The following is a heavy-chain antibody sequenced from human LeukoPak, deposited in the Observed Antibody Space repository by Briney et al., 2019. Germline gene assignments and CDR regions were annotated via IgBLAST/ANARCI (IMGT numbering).Heavy chain of an antibody. CDR3: ARHKTRTRAFDI. J-gene: IGHJ3*02. CDR1: GGSVSGYY. D-gene: IGHD1-14*01. CDR2: INHSGNT. V-gene: IGHV4-34*01. Sequence: SKTLSLTCAVYGGSVSGYYWSWIRQSPGKGLEWIGEINHSGNTNYNPSLKSRITMSVDTSKNQFSLKLGSVTAADTAVFYCARHKTRTRAFDIWGQGTMVTVSS.